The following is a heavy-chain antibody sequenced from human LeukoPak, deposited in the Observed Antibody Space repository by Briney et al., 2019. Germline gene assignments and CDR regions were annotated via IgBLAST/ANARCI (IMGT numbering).Heavy chain of an antibody. CDR2: ISGNGRGI. Sequence: PGGSLRLSYAASGFTFSDNYMTWVRQAPGRGLEWLSYISGNGRGIQYADSVKGRFTISRDNAKNSLYLQMNSLRAEDTAVYYCARDLRGLLDYWGQGTLVTVSS. CDR3: ARDLRGLLDY. D-gene: IGHD3-10*01. CDR1: GFTFSDNY. J-gene: IGHJ4*02. V-gene: IGHV3-11*04.